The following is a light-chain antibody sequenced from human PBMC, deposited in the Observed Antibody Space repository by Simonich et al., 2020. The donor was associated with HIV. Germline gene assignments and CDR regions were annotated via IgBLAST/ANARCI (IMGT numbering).Light chain of an antibody. CDR2: LGC. Sequence: DIVMTQSPLSLPVTPGEPASISCRSSQSLLHSNGYNYVDWYLQKPGQAPQLLIYLGCNRASGVPDRFSGSGSGTDFTLKISRVEADDVGVYYCMQAVQRKFTFGPGTKVDIK. V-gene: IGKV2-28*01. J-gene: IGKJ3*01. CDR1: QSLLHSNGYNY. CDR3: MQAVQRKFT.